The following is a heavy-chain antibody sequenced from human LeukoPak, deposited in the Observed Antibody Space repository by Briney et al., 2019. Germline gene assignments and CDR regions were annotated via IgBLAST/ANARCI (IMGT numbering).Heavy chain of an antibody. CDR1: GGSISSSIYY. J-gene: IGHJ4*02. D-gene: IGHD3-10*01. CDR2: IYYNANT. CDR3: ARADPNYGSGSYSYYFDY. Sequence: PSETLSLTCTVSGGSISSSIYYWGWIRQPPGKGLEWIGSIYYNANTYYNPSLKSRITISVDTSKNQFSLRLSSVTAADTAVYYCARADPNYGSGSYSYYFDYWGQGTLVTVSS. V-gene: IGHV4-39*07.